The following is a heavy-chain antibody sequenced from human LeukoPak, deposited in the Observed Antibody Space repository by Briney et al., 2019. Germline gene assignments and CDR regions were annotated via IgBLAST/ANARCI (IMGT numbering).Heavy chain of an antibody. CDR2: INPNSGGT. D-gene: IGHD6-13*01. CDR1: GYTFTDYY. V-gene: IGHV1-2*02. Sequence: GASVKVSCKASGYTFTDYYMHWVRQAPGRGLEWMGWINPNSGGTNYAQKFQGRVTMTRDTSISTAYMELSRLRSDDPAVYYCARSWNGQQLDRFDYWGQGTLVTVSS. CDR3: ARSWNGQQLDRFDY. J-gene: IGHJ4*02.